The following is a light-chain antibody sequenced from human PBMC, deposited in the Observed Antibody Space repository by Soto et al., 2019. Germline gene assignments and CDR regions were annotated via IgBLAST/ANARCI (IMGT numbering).Light chain of an antibody. J-gene: IGKJ1*01. V-gene: IGKV1-39*01. CDR1: QSISTY. Sequence: DLQITQSPSSLSPSVEYRVTITCRASQSISTYLNWYQQKPGKAPKLLIYAPSNLESGVPSRFSGSGSGTDFTLTINTLQAEDFATYYCQQSYRMPRTFGQGTKVDIK. CDR3: QQSYRMPRT. CDR2: APS.